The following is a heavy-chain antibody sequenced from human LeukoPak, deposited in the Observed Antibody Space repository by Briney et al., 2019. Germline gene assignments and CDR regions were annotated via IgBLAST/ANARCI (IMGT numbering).Heavy chain of an antibody. Sequence: ASVKVSCKASGYTFTGYYIHWVRQAPGQGLEWMGRINPNNGGTNYAQKFQGRVTMTRDMSMSTAYMELSRLRSVDTAVYYCAGENNGSGYRPFDIWGQGTRVTAPS. J-gene: IGHJ3*02. CDR1: GYTFTGYY. D-gene: IGHD3-22*01. CDR2: INPNNGGT. CDR3: AGENNGSGYRPFDI. V-gene: IGHV1-2*06.